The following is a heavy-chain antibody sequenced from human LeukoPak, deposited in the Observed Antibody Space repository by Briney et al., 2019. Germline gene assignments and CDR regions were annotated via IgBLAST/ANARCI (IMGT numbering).Heavy chain of an antibody. CDR1: GGSISSYY. CDR2: IYYSGST. J-gene: IGHJ4*02. CDR3: ARGTVNTNPSNFDY. V-gene: IGHV4-59*08. D-gene: IGHD4-17*01. Sequence: SETLSLTCTVSGGSISSYYWSWIRQPPGKGLEWIGYIYYSGSTNYNPSLKSRVTISVDTSKNQFSLKLRSVTAADTAVYYCARGTVNTNPSNFDYWGQGTLVTVSS.